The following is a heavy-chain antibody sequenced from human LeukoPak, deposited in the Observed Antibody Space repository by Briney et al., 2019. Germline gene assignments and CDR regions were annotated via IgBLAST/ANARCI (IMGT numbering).Heavy chain of an antibody. CDR2: FDPEDGET. D-gene: IGHD6-13*01. V-gene: IGHV1-24*01. Sequence: ASVKVSCKVSGYTLTELSMRWVRQAPGKGLEWMGGFDPEDGETIYAQKFQGRVTMTTDTSTSTAYMELRSLRSDDTAVYYCARDIAAAVTGGYYFDYWGQGTLVTVSS. CDR1: GYTLTELS. J-gene: IGHJ4*02. CDR3: ARDIAAAVTGGYYFDY.